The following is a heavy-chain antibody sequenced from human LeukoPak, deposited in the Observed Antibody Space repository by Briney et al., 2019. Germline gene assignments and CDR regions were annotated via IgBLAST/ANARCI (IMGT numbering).Heavy chain of an antibody. V-gene: IGHV3-21*01. D-gene: IGHD2-2*01. Sequence: GGSLRLSCAASGFTFSSYSMNWVRQAPGKGLEWVSSISSSSSYIYYADSVKGRFTISRDNAKNSLYLQMNSLRAEDTAVYYCARVVGIGVPAALDYWGQGTLVTVSS. CDR1: GFTFSSYS. CDR3: ARVVGIGVPAALDY. CDR2: ISSSSSYI. J-gene: IGHJ4*02.